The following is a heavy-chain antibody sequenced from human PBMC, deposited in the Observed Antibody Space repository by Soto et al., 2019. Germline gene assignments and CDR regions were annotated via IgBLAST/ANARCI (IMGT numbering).Heavy chain of an antibody. Sequence: EVQLLESGGGLVQSGGSLRLSCAASGFTFSSYAMSWVRQAPGKGLEWVSAISGSGGSTYYADSVKGRFTISRDNSKNTLYLQMNSLRAEDTAVYYCALGYCSGGSCSYAFDIWGQGTMVTVSS. CDR2: ISGSGGST. CDR3: ALGYCSGGSCSYAFDI. J-gene: IGHJ3*02. V-gene: IGHV3-23*01. CDR1: GFTFSSYA. D-gene: IGHD2-15*01.